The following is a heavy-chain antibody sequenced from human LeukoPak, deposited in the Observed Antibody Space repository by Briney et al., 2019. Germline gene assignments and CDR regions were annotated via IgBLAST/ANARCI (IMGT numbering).Heavy chain of an antibody. CDR2: IKQDGSEK. D-gene: IGHD3-10*01. V-gene: IGHV3-7*03. J-gene: IGHJ4*02. Sequence: GGSLRLSCAASGFTFSSYWMSWVRQAPGKGLEWVANIKQDGSEKYYVDSVKGRFTISRDNSKNSLHLQMSSLRAEDTALYYCAKGGFGEHYWGQGTLVTVSS. CDR3: AKGGFGEHY. CDR1: GFTFSSYW.